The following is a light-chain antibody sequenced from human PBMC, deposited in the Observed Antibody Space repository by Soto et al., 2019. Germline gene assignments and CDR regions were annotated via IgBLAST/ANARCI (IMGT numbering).Light chain of an antibody. Sequence: DIQLTQSPSSVSASVGDSVTISCRASQGISTWLAWYQQKAGKAPKLLIYGASRLLNGVPSRFSGSGSGTYFTLTISSLQPEDFATYYCQQTDGFPRTFGQWTKVEIK. J-gene: IGKJ1*01. CDR3: QQTDGFPRT. CDR1: QGISTW. CDR2: GAS. V-gene: IGKV1D-12*01.